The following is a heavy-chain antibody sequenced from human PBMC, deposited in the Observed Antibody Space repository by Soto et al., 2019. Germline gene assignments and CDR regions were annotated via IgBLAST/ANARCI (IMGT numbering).Heavy chain of an antibody. CDR1: GCTFSNYS. D-gene: IGHD3-22*01. CDR3: ARDPPPPYYYDEGYYFDY. Sequence: GGSLRLSCAASGCTFSNYSRSWIRQAPGKGLEWVSYISSSSSYTNYADSVKGRFTISRDNAKNSLYLQMNSLRAEDTAVYYCARDPPPPYYYDEGYYFDYWGQGTLVTVSS. V-gene: IGHV3-11*05. CDR2: ISSSSSYT. J-gene: IGHJ4*02.